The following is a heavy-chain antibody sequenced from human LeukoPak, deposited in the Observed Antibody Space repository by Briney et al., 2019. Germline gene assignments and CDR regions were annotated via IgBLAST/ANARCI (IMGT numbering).Heavy chain of an antibody. D-gene: IGHD2-2*02. CDR3: ARDPYTSDRSGFYYYYMDV. Sequence: ASVKVSCKTAGDTLNSYAMNWVRQAPGQGLEWMGRIVPMVNVATYAPKLQGRLTITADISTNIVDMELRSLTSEDAAVYYCARDPYTSDRSGFYYYYMDVWGKGTTVTVSS. CDR1: GDTLNSYA. V-gene: IGHV1-69*04. CDR2: IVPMVNVA. J-gene: IGHJ6*03.